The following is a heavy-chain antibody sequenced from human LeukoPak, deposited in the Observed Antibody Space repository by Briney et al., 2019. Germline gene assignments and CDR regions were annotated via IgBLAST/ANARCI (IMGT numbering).Heavy chain of an antibody. Sequence: GGSLRLSCAASGFTFSNFAVHWVRQAPGKGLEWVAVISYDGSNKYYADSVKGRFTISRDNSKNRLYLQMNSLRAEDTAVYYCARVLGGLWVGESNWFDPWGQGTLVTVSS. D-gene: IGHD3-10*01. CDR1: GFTFSNFA. CDR3: ARVLGGLWVGESNWFDP. J-gene: IGHJ5*02. CDR2: ISYDGSNK. V-gene: IGHV3-30*04.